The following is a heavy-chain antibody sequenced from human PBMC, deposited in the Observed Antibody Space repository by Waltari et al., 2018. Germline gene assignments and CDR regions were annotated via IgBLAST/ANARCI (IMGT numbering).Heavy chain of an antibody. CDR3: ARGVEGITIFGVVPQTYYFDY. CDR2: INAGNGNT. Sequence: QVQLVQSGAEVKKPGASVKVSCKASGYTFTSYAMHWVRQAPGQRLEWMGWINAGNGNTKYSQKFQGRVTITRDTSASTAYMELSSLRSEDTAVYYCARGVEGITIFGVVPQTYYFDYWGQGTLVTVSS. CDR1: GYTFTSYA. J-gene: IGHJ4*02. D-gene: IGHD3-3*01. V-gene: IGHV1-3*01.